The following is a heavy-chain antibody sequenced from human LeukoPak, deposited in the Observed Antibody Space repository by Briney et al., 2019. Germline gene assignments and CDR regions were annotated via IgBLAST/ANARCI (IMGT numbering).Heavy chain of an antibody. D-gene: IGHD5-24*01. CDR1: GGTFSSYA. CDR2: IIPIFGTA. Sequence: SVKVSCKASGGTFSSYAISWVRQAPGQGLEWMGGIIPIFGTANYAQKFQGRVTITADESTSTAYMELSSLRSVDTAVYYCARGNYPAENYFDYWGQGTLVTVSS. CDR3: ARGNYPAENYFDY. V-gene: IGHV1-69*13. J-gene: IGHJ4*02.